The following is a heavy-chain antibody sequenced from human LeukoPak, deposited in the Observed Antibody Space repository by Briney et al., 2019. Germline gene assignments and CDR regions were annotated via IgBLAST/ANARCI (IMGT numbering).Heavy chain of an antibody. CDR3: ARDGFVGAADY. CDR2: ISSSSTI. J-gene: IGHJ4*02. Sequence: GGSLRLSCAASGFTFSSYSMNWVRQAPGKGLEWVSYISSSSTIYYADSEKGRFTISRDNAKNSLYLQLNSLRVEDTAVYYCARDGFVGAADYWGQGTLVTVSS. D-gene: IGHD6-13*01. V-gene: IGHV3-48*04. CDR1: GFTFSSYS.